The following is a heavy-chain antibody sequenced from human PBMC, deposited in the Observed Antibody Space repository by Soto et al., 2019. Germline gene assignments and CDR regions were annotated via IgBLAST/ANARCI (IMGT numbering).Heavy chain of an antibody. CDR1: GGSVSSGSYY. V-gene: IGHV4-61*01. D-gene: IGHD4-17*01. Sequence: PSETLSLTCTVSGGSVSSGSYYWSWIRQPPGKGLEWIGYIYYSGSTNYNPSLKSRVTISVDTSKNQFSLKLSSVTAADTAVYYCARDFRNDYGDYEFDYWGQGTLVTVSS. J-gene: IGHJ4*02. CDR2: IYYSGST. CDR3: ARDFRNDYGDYEFDY.